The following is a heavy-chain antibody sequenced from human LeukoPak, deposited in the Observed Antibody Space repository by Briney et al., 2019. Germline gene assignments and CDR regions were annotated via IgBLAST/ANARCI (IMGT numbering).Heavy chain of an antibody. CDR2: IKLDGSEK. CDR3: ARDQYDTWSRRGNFDS. V-gene: IGHV3-7*03. Sequence: PGGSLRLSCEASGFTFGKYWMSWVRQAPGKGLGWVANIKLDGSEKNYVDSVKGRFTISRDNTKNSLYLQMNSLRAEDTAVFYCARDQYDTWSRRGNFDSWGQGTLVIVSS. CDR1: GFTFGKYW. D-gene: IGHD3-3*01. J-gene: IGHJ4*02.